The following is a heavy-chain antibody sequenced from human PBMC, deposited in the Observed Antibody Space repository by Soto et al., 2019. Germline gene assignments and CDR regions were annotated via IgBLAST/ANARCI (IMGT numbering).Heavy chain of an antibody. CDR2: MNPNSGNT. CDR3: ARGTDYYGMDV. V-gene: IGHV1-8*01. Sequence: QVQLVQSGAEVKKPGASVKVSCKASGYTFTSYDINWVRQATGQGLEWMGWMNPNSGNTGYAQKFQGRVTMNTSISTAYMALSSLRSEDTAVSYCARGTDYYGMDVWGQGTTVTVSS. D-gene: IGHD4-17*01. J-gene: IGHJ6*02. CDR1: GYTFTSYD.